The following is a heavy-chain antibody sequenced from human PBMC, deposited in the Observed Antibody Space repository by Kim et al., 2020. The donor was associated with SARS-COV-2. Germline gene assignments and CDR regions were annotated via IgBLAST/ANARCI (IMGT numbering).Heavy chain of an antibody. J-gene: IGHJ5*02. V-gene: IGHV1-18*01. D-gene: IGHD4-4*01. CDR2: ISTSNGDT. CDR3: ARGDYKDFSWLAP. Sequence: PGQGLEWMGLISTSNGDTNYAPKFQGRVTMTTDSSTTTVYLELTSLRSDDTAGYFCARGDYKDFSWLAPWGQGTLVTVSS.